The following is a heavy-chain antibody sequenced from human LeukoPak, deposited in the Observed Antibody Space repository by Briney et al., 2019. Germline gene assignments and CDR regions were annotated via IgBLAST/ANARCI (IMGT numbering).Heavy chain of an antibody. CDR3: ARVDLLTGYYFFDY. V-gene: IGHV1-46*01. CDR1: GYTFTSYA. Sequence: ASVKVSCKASGYTFTSYAMNWVRQAPGQGLEWMGIINPTGGSAGFAQKFQGRVTMTTDTSTSTAYMELRSLGSDATAVYYCARVDLLTGYYFFDYWGQGTLVTVSS. D-gene: IGHD3-9*01. J-gene: IGHJ4*02. CDR2: INPTGGSA.